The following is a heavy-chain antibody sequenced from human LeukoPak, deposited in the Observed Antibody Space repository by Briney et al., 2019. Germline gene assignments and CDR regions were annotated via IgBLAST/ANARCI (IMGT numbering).Heavy chain of an antibody. CDR2: MNPNSGNT. V-gene: IGHV1-8*03. Sequence: ASVKVSCKASGYTFTSYDINWVRQATGQGLEWMGWMNPNSGNTGYAQKFQGRVTITRNTSISTAYMELSSLRSEDTAVYYCAIRARGGSSRGPVVAFDIRGTGTTVTSSS. CDR1: GYTFTSYD. J-gene: IGHJ3*02. CDR3: AIRARGGSSRGPVVAFDI. D-gene: IGHD2-15*01.